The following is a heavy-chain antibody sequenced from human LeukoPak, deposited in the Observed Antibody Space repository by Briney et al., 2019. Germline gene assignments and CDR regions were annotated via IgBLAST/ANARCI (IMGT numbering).Heavy chain of an antibody. Sequence: APMKVSCKASEYIFTDYYIHWVRQAPGQGLEWMGWINPHSGGTNYAQKFQDRVTMTGDTSISTAYMELSGLISDDTAIYYCARGGDNYDILTQWGQGTLVTVSS. V-gene: IGHV1-2*02. CDR3: ARGGDNYDILTQ. D-gene: IGHD3-9*01. J-gene: IGHJ4*02. CDR2: INPHSGGT. CDR1: EYIFTDYY.